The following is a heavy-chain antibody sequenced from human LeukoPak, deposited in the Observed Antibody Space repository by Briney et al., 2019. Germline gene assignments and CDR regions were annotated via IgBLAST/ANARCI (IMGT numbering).Heavy chain of an antibody. V-gene: IGHV4-61*05. CDR3: ARSRGYSYGNYYYYYYMDV. J-gene: IGHJ6*03. D-gene: IGHD5-18*01. Sequence: SETLSLTCTVSGGSISSSNYYWGWIRQPPGKGLEWIGYIYYSGSTNYNPSLKSRVTISVDTSKNQFSLKLSSVTAADTAVYYCARSRGYSYGNYYYYYYMDVWGKGTTVTVSS. CDR2: IYYSGST. CDR1: GGSISSSNYY.